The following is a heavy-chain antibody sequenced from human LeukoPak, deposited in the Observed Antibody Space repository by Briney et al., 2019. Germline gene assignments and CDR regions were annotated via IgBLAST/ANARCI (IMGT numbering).Heavy chain of an antibody. CDR1: GYTFTGYY. V-gene: IGHV1-2*02. CDR2: INPNSGGT. CDR3: ASSGRYWY. J-gene: IGHJ4*02. D-gene: IGHD1-26*01. Sequence: ASVKVSCKASGYTFTGYYMHWVRQAPGQGLEWMGWINPNSGGTYYAQNFQGRVTKTRDTSISTAYMEMSRLRSDDTAVYYCASSGRYWYWGQGALVTVSS.